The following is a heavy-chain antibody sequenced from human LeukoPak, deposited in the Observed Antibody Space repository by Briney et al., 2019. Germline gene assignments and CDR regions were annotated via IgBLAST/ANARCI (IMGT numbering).Heavy chain of an antibody. Sequence: PSETLSLTCTVSGGSISSYYWSWIRQPPGKGLEWIGYVYYTRSTNQNPSFKSRLIISVDTSKNQFSLRLSSVTAADTAMYFCARGDYYDSSAYFDSWGQGILVTVSS. CDR2: VYYTRST. D-gene: IGHD3-22*01. CDR3: ARGDYYDSSAYFDS. CDR1: GGSISSYY. J-gene: IGHJ4*02. V-gene: IGHV4-59*01.